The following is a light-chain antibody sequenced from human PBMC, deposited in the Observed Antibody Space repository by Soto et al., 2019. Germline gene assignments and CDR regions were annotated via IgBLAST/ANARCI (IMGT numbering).Light chain of an antibody. Sequence: IQITQCPSTLSVSIGDRLTITCRSSQTISSWLAWYQQKPGKAPKLLIYKASTLKSGVPSRFSGSGSGTEFTLTISSLQPDDFATYYCQHYNSYSEAFGQGTKVDI. V-gene: IGKV1-5*03. CDR1: QTISSW. CDR3: QHYNSYSEA. J-gene: IGKJ1*01. CDR2: KAS.